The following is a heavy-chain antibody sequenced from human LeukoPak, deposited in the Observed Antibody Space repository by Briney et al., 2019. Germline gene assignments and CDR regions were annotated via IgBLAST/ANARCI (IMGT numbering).Heavy chain of an antibody. D-gene: IGHD1-1*01. CDR3: ARDRTTPAAFDI. Sequence: SETLSLTCTVSGGSISSSSYYWGWIRQPPGKGLEWIGSIYYSGSTYYNPSLKSRVTISVDTSKNQFPLKLSSVTAADTAVYYCARDRTTPAAFDIWGQGTMVTVSS. J-gene: IGHJ3*02. V-gene: IGHV4-39*06. CDR2: IYYSGST. CDR1: GGSISSSSYY.